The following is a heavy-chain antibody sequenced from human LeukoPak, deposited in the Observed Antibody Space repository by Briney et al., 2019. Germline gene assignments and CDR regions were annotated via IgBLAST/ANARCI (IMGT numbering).Heavy chain of an antibody. Sequence: PGRCLRLSCAASGFTLTSYSMNWARQAPGKGLEWVSSISSSSSYIYYADSVKGRFTISRDNAKNSLYLQMNSLRAEDTAVYYCARDRLEGVVVAATPVAFDIWGQGTMVTVSS. CDR3: ARDRLEGVVVAATPVAFDI. D-gene: IGHD2-15*01. CDR2: ISSSSSYI. V-gene: IGHV3-21*01. CDR1: GFTLTSYS. J-gene: IGHJ3*02.